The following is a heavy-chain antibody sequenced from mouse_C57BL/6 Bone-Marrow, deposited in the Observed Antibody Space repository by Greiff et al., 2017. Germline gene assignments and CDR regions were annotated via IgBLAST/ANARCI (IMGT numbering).Heavy chain of an antibody. V-gene: IGHV5-9-1*02. CDR2: ISSGGDYI. CDR1: GFTFRSYA. CDR3: TRAPNWYFDV. Sequence: EVMLVESGEGLVKPGGSLKLPCAASGFTFRSYAMSWVRQTPEKRLEWVAYISSGGDYIYYADTVKGRFTISRANARNTLYLQMSSLKSEDTAMYYCTRAPNWYFDVWGTGTTVTVSS. J-gene: IGHJ1*03.